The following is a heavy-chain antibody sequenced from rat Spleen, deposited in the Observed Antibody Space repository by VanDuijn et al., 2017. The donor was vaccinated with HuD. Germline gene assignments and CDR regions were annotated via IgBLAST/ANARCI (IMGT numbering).Heavy chain of an antibody. CDR2: VSTGGGNT. V-gene: IGHV5-31*01. Sequence: EVQLVESGGGLVQPGRSLKLSCVASGFTFNNYWMTWIRQAPGKGLAWVASVSTGGGNTYYPDSVKGRFTISRDNAKSTLYLQMDSLRSEDTATYYCATSPYYWYFDFWGPGTMVTVSS. CDR3: ATSPYYWYFDF. CDR1: GFTFNNYW. J-gene: IGHJ1*01.